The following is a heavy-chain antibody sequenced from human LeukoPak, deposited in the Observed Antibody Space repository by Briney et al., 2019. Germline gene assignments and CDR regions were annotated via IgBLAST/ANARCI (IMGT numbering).Heavy chain of an antibody. CDR2: MNPNSGNT. CDR1: GYTITSSD. Sequence: ASVKVSCKASGYTITSSDINWVRQATGQGLEWMGWMNPNSGNTGYAQKFQGRVTMTRNTSISTAYMELSSLRSEDTAVYYCARAKGERDIVVVPAYGMDVWGQGTTVTVSS. CDR3: ARAKGERDIVVVPAYGMDV. D-gene: IGHD2-2*01. V-gene: IGHV1-8*01. J-gene: IGHJ6*02.